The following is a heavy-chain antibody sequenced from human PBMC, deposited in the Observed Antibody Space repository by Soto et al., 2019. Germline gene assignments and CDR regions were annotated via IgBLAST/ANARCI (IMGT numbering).Heavy chain of an antibody. CDR2: INHSGST. CDR3: ARRGYCMSTSCYTRAYYYYYGMDV. J-gene: IGHJ6*02. CDR1: GGSFSGYY. V-gene: IGHV4-34*01. D-gene: IGHD2-2*02. Sequence: SETLSLTCAVYGGSFSGYYWSWIRQPPGKGLEWIGEINHSGSTNYNPSLKSRVTISVDTSKNQFSLKLSSVTAADTAVYYCARRGYCMSTSCYTRAYYYYYGMDVWGQGTTVTVSS.